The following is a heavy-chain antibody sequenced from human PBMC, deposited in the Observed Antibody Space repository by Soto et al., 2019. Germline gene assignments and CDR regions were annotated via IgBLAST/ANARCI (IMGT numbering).Heavy chain of an antibody. D-gene: IGHD6-19*01. J-gene: IGHJ4*02. V-gene: IGHV1-69*13. CDR2: IIPIFGTA. CDR1: GCTFSSYA. Sequence: GASVKVSCKASGCTFSSYAISWVRQAPGQGLEWMGGIIPIFGTANYAQKFQGRVTITADESTSTAYMELSSLRSEDTAVYYCARVKGIAVAGPIDYWGQGTLVTVSS. CDR3: ARVKGIAVAGPIDY.